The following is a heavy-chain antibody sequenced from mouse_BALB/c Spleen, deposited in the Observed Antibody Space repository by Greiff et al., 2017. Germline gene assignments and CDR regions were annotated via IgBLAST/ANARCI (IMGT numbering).Heavy chain of an antibody. CDR1: GFTFSSFG. D-gene: IGHD1-1*01. CDR2: ISSGSSTI. V-gene: IGHV5-17*02. CDR3: ARSGGSSYYAMDY. Sequence: EVMLVESGGGLVQPGGSRKLSCAASGFTFSSFGMHWVRQAPEKGLEWVAYISSGSSTIYYADTVKGRFTISRDNPKNTLFLQMTSLRSEDTAMYYCARSGGSSYYAMDYWGQGTSVTVSS. J-gene: IGHJ4*01.